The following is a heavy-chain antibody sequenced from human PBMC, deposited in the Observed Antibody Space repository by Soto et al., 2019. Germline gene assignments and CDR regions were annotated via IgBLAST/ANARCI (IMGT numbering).Heavy chain of an antibody. CDR2: ISDYNGNT. Sequence: QVQLVQSGAEVKKPGASVKVSCKASGYTFTSYGISWVRQAPGQGLEWMGWISDYNGNTNYAQKLQGRVTMTTDTSTSTVYIELRSLRSDATAVYYCARKESGYYLGYWGQGTLVTVSS. D-gene: IGHD3-3*01. J-gene: IGHJ4*02. V-gene: IGHV1-18*01. CDR3: ARKESGYYLGY. CDR1: GYTFTSYG.